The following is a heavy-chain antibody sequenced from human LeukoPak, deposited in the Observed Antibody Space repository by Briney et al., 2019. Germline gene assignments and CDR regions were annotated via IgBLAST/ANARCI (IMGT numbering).Heavy chain of an antibody. Sequence: LSLTCAVYGGSFSGYYLRWFRQAPGKGLEWVASIRSDASNKYYADSVKGRFTISRDNAKNTLFLQMNSLRAEDTAVYYCARAYYFETTGHDSDALDIWGRGTMVTVSS. CDR3: ARAYYFETTGHDSDALDI. V-gene: IGHV3-33*08. CDR2: IRSDASNK. J-gene: IGHJ3*02. CDR1: GGSFSGYY. D-gene: IGHD3-22*01.